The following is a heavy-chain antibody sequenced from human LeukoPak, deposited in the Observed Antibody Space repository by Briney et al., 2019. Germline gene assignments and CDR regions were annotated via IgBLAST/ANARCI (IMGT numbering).Heavy chain of an antibody. V-gene: IGHV4-39*07. Sequence: PSETLSLTCTVSGGSISSSSYYWGWIRQPPGKGLEWIGSIYYSGSTYYNPSLKSRVTISVDTSKNQFSLKLSSVTAADTAVYYCARDGGYCSGGSCYRPKPDAFDIWGQGTMVTVSS. D-gene: IGHD2-15*01. J-gene: IGHJ3*02. CDR1: GGSISSSSYY. CDR2: IYYSGST. CDR3: ARDGGYCSGGSCYRPKPDAFDI.